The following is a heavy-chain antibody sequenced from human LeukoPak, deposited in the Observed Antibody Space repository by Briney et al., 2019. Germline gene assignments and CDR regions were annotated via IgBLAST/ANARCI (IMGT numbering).Heavy chain of an antibody. V-gene: IGHV3-30*04. CDR3: VRVGSLRMPTTIPIKTGPMGV. CDR1: GFPFTSYA. J-gene: IGHJ4*02. D-gene: IGHD2-21*02. Sequence: PGGSLRLSCTASGFPFTSYAMHWVRQAPGKGLEFVSVISYDGTNKYYVDSVRGRFTISRDNSKNTLYLQMNSLNTDDTAVYYCVRVGSLRMPTTIPIKTGPMGVWGQGTLVTVSS. CDR2: ISYDGTNK.